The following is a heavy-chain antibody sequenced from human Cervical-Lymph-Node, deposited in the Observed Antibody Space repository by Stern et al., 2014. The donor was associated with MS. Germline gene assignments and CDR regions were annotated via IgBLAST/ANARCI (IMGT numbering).Heavy chain of an antibody. CDR1: GGSFSSYY. V-gene: IGHV4-59*01. D-gene: IGHD6-13*01. J-gene: IGHJ6*02. Sequence: VQLVESGPGLVKPSETLSLTCTVSGGSFSSYYWSWIRQSPGKGLEWIGYIYYTGSTNYNPSLMSRVTISIDTSKNQFSLKLRSVNTADTAVYYCARAPPAGIAILYGMDVWGQGTTVTVSS. CDR2: IYYTGST. CDR3: ARAPPAGIAILYGMDV.